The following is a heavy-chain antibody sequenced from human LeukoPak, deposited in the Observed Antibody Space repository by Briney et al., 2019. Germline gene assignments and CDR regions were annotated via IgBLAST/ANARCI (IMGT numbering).Heavy chain of an antibody. J-gene: IGHJ4*02. CDR2: INPNSRNT. CDR3: ARGGGGSSDY. D-gene: IGHD2-15*01. V-gene: IGHV1-8*03. Sequence: CMLWINPNSRNTGYPQKFQGRVTITSNTSISTAYMELSSLRSEDTAVYYCARGGGGSSDYWGQGTLVTVSS.